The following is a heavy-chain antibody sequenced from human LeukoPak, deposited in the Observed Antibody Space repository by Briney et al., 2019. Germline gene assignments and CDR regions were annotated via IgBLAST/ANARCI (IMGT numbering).Heavy chain of an antibody. D-gene: IGHD7-27*01. V-gene: IGHV3-13*01. CDR1: GFTFSSYD. J-gene: IGHJ4*02. CDR2: VDTAGDT. CDR3: ARALALNWGEENTAFFDY. Sequence: GGSLRFSCAASGFTFSSYDMLWVAQAKGKGLEWVSAVDTAGDTYYPGSVKGRFTISRENAKNSLYLQMNSLRAGDTAVYYCARALALNWGEENTAFFDYWGQGTLVTVSS.